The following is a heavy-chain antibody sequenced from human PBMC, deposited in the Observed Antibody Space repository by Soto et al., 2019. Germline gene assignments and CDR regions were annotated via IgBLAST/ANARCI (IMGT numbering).Heavy chain of an antibody. CDR2: IKSKTDGGTT. J-gene: IGHJ3*02. Sequence: GGSLRLSCAASGFTFSNSWMNWVRQAPGKGLEWVGRIKSKTDGGTTDYAAPVKGRFTISRDDSKNTLYLQMNSLKTEDTAVYYCTTDHDPTGYYDSSGYYHDAFDIWGQGTMVTVSS. V-gene: IGHV3-15*07. D-gene: IGHD3-22*01. CDR3: TTDHDPTGYYDSSGYYHDAFDI. CDR1: GFTFSNSW.